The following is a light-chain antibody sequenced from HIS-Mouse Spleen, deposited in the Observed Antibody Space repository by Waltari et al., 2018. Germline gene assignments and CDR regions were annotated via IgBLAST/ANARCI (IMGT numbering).Light chain of an antibody. CDR2: DDS. Sequence: SYELTQPPSVSLSPGQTARITCSGDALPKKYAYWYQQKPGQAPVLVVYDDSDRPSGIPERFSGSNSGNTATLTISRVEAGDEADYYCQVWDSSSDHVVFGGGTKLTVL. CDR3: QVWDSSSDHVV. V-gene: IGLV3-21*02. J-gene: IGLJ2*01. CDR1: ALPKKY.